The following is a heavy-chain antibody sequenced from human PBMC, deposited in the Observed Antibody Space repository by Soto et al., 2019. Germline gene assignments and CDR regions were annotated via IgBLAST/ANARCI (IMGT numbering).Heavy chain of an antibody. J-gene: IGHJ6*02. V-gene: IGHV3-30-3*01. D-gene: IGHD2-15*01. CDR3: ARDPSGTSGRSWRPHYYYGMDV. CDR2: ISYDGSNQ. Sequence: XGSMRLALAASGLTVNSYATHWFHKNPGKGLGWVAVISYDGSNQYYADSVKGRFTTSRDNSKNTLYLQMNSLRAEDTAVYYCARDPSGTSGRSWRPHYYYGMDVSGHGTTVTVSS. CDR1: GLTVNSYA.